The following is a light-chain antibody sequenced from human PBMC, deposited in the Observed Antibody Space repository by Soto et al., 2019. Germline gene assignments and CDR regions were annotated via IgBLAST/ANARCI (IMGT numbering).Light chain of an antibody. CDR3: QQRRDWIT. CDR1: QSVSNY. V-gene: IGKV3-11*01. J-gene: IGKJ5*01. CDR2: DAS. Sequence: EIVLTQSPATLSASPGDRATLTCRASQSVSNYLAWYQQKPCLAPRLLIYDASTRATGIPARFSGSGSGTDFTLTISSLEPEDYAVYYCQQRRDWITFGQGTRLEIK.